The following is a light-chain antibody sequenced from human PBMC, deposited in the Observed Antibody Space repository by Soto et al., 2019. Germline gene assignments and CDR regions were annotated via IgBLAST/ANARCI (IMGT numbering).Light chain of an antibody. V-gene: IGLV2-11*01. Sequence: QSALTQPRSVSGSPGQSVTISCTGTSSDVGGYNYVSWCQQHPGKAPKLMIYDVSKRPSGVPDRFSGSKSGNTASLTISGLQAEDEADYYCSSYAGSNNVFGTGTKVTVL. J-gene: IGLJ1*01. CDR3: SSYAGSNNV. CDR2: DVS. CDR1: SSDVGGYNY.